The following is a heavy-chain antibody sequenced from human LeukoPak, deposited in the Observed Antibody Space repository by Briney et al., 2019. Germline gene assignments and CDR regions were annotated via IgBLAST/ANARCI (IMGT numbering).Heavy chain of an antibody. D-gene: IGHD6-19*01. CDR1: GFTFDDYA. CDR2: INWNSGSI. Sequence: GGSLRLSCAASGFTFDDYAMHWVRQAPGKGLEWVSNINWNSGSIGYADSVKGRFTISRDNGKNYLYLQMNSLRAEDTAVYYCARDEVGGGFAVWGQGTMVTVSS. CDR3: ARDEVGGGFAV. J-gene: IGHJ3*01. V-gene: IGHV3-9*01.